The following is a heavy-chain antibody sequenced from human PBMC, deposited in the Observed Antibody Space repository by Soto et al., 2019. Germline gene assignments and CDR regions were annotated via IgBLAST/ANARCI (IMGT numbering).Heavy chain of an antibody. V-gene: IGHV1-18*01. CDR3: AREAAYFDFWKGSVSNFYYYGMDV. Sequence: ASVKVSCKTSGYTFSTSGVSWVRQAPGQGLEWMGWISSHNGHTNYAQKFQDRVTMTTDTSTSTAYMELRSLRSDDAAVYYCAREAAYFDFWKGSVSNFYYYGMDVWG. J-gene: IGHJ6*02. CDR2: ISSHNGHT. CDR1: GYTFSTSG. D-gene: IGHD3-3*01.